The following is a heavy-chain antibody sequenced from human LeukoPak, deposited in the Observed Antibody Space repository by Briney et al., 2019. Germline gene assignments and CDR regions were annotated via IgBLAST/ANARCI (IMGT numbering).Heavy chain of an antibody. CDR3: ARDFEGSGSYYGGLDY. D-gene: IGHD3-10*01. CDR2: ISYDGSNK. CDR1: GFTFSSYA. V-gene: IGHV3-30*04. Sequence: PGRSLRLSCAASGFTFSSYAMHWVRQAPGKGLEWVAVISYDGSNKYYADSVKGRFTISRDNSKNTLYLQMNSLRAEDTVVYYCARDFEGSGSYYGGLDYWGQGTLVTVSS. J-gene: IGHJ4*02.